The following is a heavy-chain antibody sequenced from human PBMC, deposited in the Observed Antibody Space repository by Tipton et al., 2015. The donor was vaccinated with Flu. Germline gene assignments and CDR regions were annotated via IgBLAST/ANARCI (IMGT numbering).Heavy chain of an antibody. CDR2: IYTSGST. Sequence: TLSLTCTVSGGSISSYYWSWIRQPAGKGLEWIGRIYTSGSTNYNPSLKSRVTMSVDTSKNQFSLKLSSVTAADTAVYYCARVIWGSSDADYYFDYWGQGTLVTVSS. D-gene: IGHD3-16*01. V-gene: IGHV4-4*07. J-gene: IGHJ4*02. CDR3: ARVIWGSSDADYYFDY. CDR1: GGSISSYY.